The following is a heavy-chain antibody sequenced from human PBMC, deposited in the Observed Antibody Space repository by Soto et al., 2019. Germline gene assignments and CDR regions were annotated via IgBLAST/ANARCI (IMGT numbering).Heavy chain of an antibody. CDR3: ARANYGDCVIDN. V-gene: IGHV3-30-3*01. CDR2: ISYDGSNK. J-gene: IGHJ4*02. CDR1: GFTFSSYA. D-gene: IGHD4-17*01. Sequence: PGGSLRLSCAASGFTFSSYAMHWVRQAPGKGLEWVAVISYDGSNKYYADSVKGRFTISRDNSKNTLYLQMNSLRAEDTAVYYCARANYGDCVIDNWGQRTLVTV.